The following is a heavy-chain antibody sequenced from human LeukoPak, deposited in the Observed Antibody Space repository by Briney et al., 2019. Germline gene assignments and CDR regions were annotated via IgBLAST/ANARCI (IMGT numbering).Heavy chain of an antibody. Sequence: GSLRLSCVASGFTFSNAWMSWVRQAPGKGLEWVGRIKSRTDGGTIDYAAPVKGRFTMSRDDSKKTVYLQMNSLKAEDTAVYYCTRSSYTNSWFFYWGQGSLVTVSS. CDR2: IKSRTDGGTI. CDR1: GFTFSNAW. V-gene: IGHV3-15*01. D-gene: IGHD2-8*01. J-gene: IGHJ4*02. CDR3: TRSSYTNSWFFY.